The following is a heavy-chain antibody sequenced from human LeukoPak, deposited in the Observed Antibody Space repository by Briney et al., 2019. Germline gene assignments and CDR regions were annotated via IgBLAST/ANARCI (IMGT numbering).Heavy chain of an antibody. CDR2: INHSGST. CDR1: GGSISSSSYY. D-gene: IGHD3-10*01. Sequence: SETLSLTCTVSGGSISSSSYYWGWIRQPPGKGLEWIGEINHSGSTNYNPSLKSRVTISLDTSKNQFSLKLSSVTAADTAVYYCARGTYEGGAEWFGQLYPYYYGLDVWGQGTEVTVSS. J-gene: IGHJ6*02. CDR3: ARGTYEGGAEWFGQLYPYYYGLDV. V-gene: IGHV4-39*07.